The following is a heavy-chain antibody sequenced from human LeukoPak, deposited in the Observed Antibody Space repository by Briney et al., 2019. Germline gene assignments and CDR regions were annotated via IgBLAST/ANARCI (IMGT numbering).Heavy chain of an antibody. J-gene: IGHJ4*02. V-gene: IGHV3-30*18. CDR1: GFTFSSYG. CDR3: AKALPRYCSSTSCYPQLFDY. CDR2: IPYDGSNK. Sequence: PGRSLRLSCAASGFTFSSYGMHWVRQAPGKGLEWVAVIPYDGSNKYYADSVKGRFTISRDNSKNTLYLQMNSLRAEDTAVYYCAKALPRYCSSTSCYPQLFDYWGQGTLVTVSS. D-gene: IGHD2-2*01.